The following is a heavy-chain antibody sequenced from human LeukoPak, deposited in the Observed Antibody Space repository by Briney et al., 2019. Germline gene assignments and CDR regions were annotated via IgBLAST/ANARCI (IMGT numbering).Heavy chain of an antibody. CDR1: GDTFSSYA. J-gene: IGHJ4*02. Sequence: SVKVSCKASGDTFSSYAISWVRQAPGQGLEWMGRIIPIFGIANYAQKFQGRVTITADKSTSTAYMELSSLRSEDTAVYYCASGGHSGSYVFDYWGQGTLVTVSS. D-gene: IGHD1-26*01. V-gene: IGHV1-69*04. CDR3: ASGGHSGSYVFDY. CDR2: IIPIFGIA.